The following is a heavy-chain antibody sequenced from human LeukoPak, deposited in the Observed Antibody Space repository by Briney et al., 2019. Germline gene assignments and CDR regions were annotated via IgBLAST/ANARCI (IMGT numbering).Heavy chain of an antibody. CDR1: GFTFTYAW. J-gene: IGHJ5*02. D-gene: IGHD3-16*01. V-gene: IGHV3-15*01. CDR2: IKSKTDGGTT. CDR3: TTGALGA. Sequence: GGSLRLSCAASGFTFTYAWMSWVRQAPGQGLEWIGLIKSKTDGGTTDYAAPVKGRFSISRDDSKNTLYLQMYSLKTEDTAVYYCTTGALGAWGQGVLVTVSP.